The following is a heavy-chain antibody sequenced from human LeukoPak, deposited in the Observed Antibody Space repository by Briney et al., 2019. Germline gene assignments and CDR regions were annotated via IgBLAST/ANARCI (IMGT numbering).Heavy chain of an antibody. CDR1: GFTSNSYS. J-gene: IGHJ4*02. D-gene: IGHD4-23*01. CDR2: ISSSSTTI. CDR3: ARIAGFGGNSWKFDQ. Sequence: TGGSLRLSCATSGFTSNSYSMNWVRQAPGKRLEWVSYISSSSTTIYYVDSVKGRFTISRDNAKNSLYLQMNSLSAEDTAVYYCARIAGFGGNSWKFDQWGQGTLVTVSS. V-gene: IGHV3-48*04.